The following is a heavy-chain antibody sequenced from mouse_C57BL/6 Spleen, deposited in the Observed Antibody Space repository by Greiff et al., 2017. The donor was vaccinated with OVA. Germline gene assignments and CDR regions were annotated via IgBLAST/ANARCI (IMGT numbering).Heavy chain of an antibody. CDR2: INPNNGGT. CDR3: ARPPLTQTWYFDV. J-gene: IGHJ1*03. D-gene: IGHD6-1*01. V-gene: IGHV1-22*01. CDR1: GYTFTDYN. Sequence: VQLKESGPELVKPGASVKMSCKASGYTFTDYNMHWVKQSHGKSLEWIGYINPNNGGTSYNQKFKGKATLTVNKSSSTAYMELRSLTSEDSAVYYCARPPLTQTWYFDVWGTGTTVTVSS.